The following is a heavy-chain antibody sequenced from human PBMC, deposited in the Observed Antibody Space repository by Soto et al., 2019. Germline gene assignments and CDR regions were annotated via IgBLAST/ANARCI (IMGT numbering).Heavy chain of an antibody. D-gene: IGHD6-6*01. CDR3: ANQGRSSSSHKYYYYMDV. Sequence: PGGSLRLSCAASGFTFSSYAMSWVRQAPGKRLEWVSAISGSGGSTYYADSVKGRFTISRDNSKNTLYLQMNSLRAEDTAVYYCANQGRSSSSHKYYYYMDVWGKGTTVTVSS. V-gene: IGHV3-23*01. J-gene: IGHJ6*03. CDR2: ISGSGGST. CDR1: GFTFSSYA.